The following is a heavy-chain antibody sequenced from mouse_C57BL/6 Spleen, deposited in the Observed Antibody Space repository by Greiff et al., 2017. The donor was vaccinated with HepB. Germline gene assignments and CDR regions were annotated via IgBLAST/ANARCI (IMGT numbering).Heavy chain of an antibody. J-gene: IGHJ2*01. CDR3: ATPPRGNFYFDY. D-gene: IGHD2-1*01. V-gene: IGHV1-81*01. CDR1: GYTFTSYG. Sequence: QVQLQQSGAELARPGASVKLSCKASGYTFTSYGISWVKQRTGQGLEWIGEIYPRSGNTYYNEKFKGKATLTADKSSSTSFMELRSLTSEDSAVYVCATPPRGNFYFDYWGQGTTLTVSS. CDR2: IYPRSGNT.